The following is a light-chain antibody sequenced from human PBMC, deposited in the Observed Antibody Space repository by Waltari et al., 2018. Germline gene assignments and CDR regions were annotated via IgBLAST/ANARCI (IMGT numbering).Light chain of an antibody. J-gene: IGKJ5*01. CDR3: MQALQTPPT. Sequence: DIVMTQSPLSLPVTPGESASISCRSSQSLLHSNGYNYLDWYLQKPGQSPQLLIYLGYNRASGVPDRFSGSGSGTGFTLKISRVEAEDVGVYYCMQALQTPPTFGQGTRLEIK. CDR1: QSLLHSNGYNY. CDR2: LGY. V-gene: IGKV2-28*01.